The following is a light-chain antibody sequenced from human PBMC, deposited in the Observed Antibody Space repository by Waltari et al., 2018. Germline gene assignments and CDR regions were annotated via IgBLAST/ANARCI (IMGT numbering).Light chain of an antibody. CDR2: DAS. J-gene: IGKJ3*01. CDR3: QQRSNWPLT. Sequence: PATLSLSPGERATLSCRARQSVSSYLAWYQQKPGQAPRLLIYDASNRATGIPARFSGSGSGTDFTLTISSLEPEDFAVYYCQQRSNWPLTFGPGTKVDIK. CDR1: QSVSSY. V-gene: IGKV3-11*01.